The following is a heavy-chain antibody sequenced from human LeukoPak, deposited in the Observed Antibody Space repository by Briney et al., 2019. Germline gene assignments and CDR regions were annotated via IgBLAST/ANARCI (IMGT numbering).Heavy chain of an antibody. Sequence: ASVKVSCKASGYTFTSYGISWVRQAPGQGLESMGWISSYNGNTNYAQKFQGRVTMTTDKSTSTSYMELRSLRSDDTAVYYCARDGGYYDFWSGRYVDPWGQGTLVTVSS. CDR1: GYTFTSYG. V-gene: IGHV1-18*01. CDR3: ARDGGYYDFWSGRYVDP. CDR2: ISSYNGNT. J-gene: IGHJ5*02. D-gene: IGHD3-3*01.